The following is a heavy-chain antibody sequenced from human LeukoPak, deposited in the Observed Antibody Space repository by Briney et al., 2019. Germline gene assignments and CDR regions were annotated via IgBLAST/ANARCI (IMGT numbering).Heavy chain of an antibody. CDR1: GYSFINYY. CDR2: INPRSGDT. CDR3: VPSASASYFDY. Sequence: ASVKVSRKTSGYSFINYYMHWVRQAPGQGPEWMGRINPRSGDTNYAQKFQGRVTMTRDTSISTAYMELNRLRSDDTAVYFCVPSASASYFDYWGQGTLVTVSS. J-gene: IGHJ4*02. V-gene: IGHV1-2*02. D-gene: IGHD3-10*01.